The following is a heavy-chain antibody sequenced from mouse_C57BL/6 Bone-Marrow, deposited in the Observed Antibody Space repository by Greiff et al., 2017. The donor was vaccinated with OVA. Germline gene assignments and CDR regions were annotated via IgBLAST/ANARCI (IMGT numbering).Heavy chain of an antibody. D-gene: IGHD2-4*01. V-gene: IGHV1-80*01. CDR3: AREYDYDSMDY. Sequence: VQRVESGAELVKPGASVKISCKASGYAFSSYWMNWVKQRPGKGLEWIGQIYPGDGDTNYNGKFKGKATLTADKSSSTAYMQLSSLTSEDSAVYFCAREYDYDSMDYWGQGTSVTVSS. J-gene: IGHJ4*01. CDR1: GYAFSSYW. CDR2: IYPGDGDT.